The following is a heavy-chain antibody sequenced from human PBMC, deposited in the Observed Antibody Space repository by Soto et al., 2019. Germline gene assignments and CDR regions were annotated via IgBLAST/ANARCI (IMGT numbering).Heavy chain of an antibody. CDR3: ANPHLYILTGPQGQAY. CDR2: ISGSGGST. D-gene: IGHD3-9*01. Sequence: GGFLRLSCAASGFTFSSYAMSWVRQAPGKGLEWVSAISGSGGSTYYADSVKGRFTISRDNSKNTPYLQMNSLGAEDTAVYYCANPHLYILTGPQGQAYWGQGTLVTVSS. J-gene: IGHJ4*02. CDR1: GFTFSSYA. V-gene: IGHV3-23*01.